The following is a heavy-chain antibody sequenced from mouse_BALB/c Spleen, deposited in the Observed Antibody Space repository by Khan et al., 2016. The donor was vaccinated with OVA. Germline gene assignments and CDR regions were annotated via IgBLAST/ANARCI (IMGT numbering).Heavy chain of an antibody. Sequence: EVELVESGGGLVKPGGSLKLSCAASGFTFSTFVMSWVRQTPEKRLEWVATISSAGTYTYYPASVKGRFTISRDNAKNTLYVQMNSLRSEDTAMYYCANGNYGWFAYWGQGTLVTVSA. D-gene: IGHD2-1*01. J-gene: IGHJ3*01. CDR2: ISSAGTYT. V-gene: IGHV5-9-1*01. CDR3: ANGNYGWFAY. CDR1: GFTFSTFV.